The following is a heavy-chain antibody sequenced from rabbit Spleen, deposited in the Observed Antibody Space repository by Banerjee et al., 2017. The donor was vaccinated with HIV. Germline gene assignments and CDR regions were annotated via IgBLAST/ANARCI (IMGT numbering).Heavy chain of an antibody. Sequence: QEQLVESGGGLVQPEGSLTLTCKASGFTLSSYYMNWVRQAPGKGLEWIGYIDPLFGITYYANWVNGRFSISRENAQNTVFLKMTSLTAADTATYFCARDGAGGSYFALWGPGTLVTVS. CDR1: GFTLSSYY. D-gene: IGHD8-1*01. CDR2: IDPLFGIT. CDR3: ARDGAGGSYFAL. J-gene: IGHJ4*01. V-gene: IGHV1S47*01.